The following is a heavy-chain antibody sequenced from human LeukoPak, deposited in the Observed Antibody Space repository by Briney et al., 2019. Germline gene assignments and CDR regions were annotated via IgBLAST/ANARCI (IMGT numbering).Heavy chain of an antibody. Sequence: GGSPRLSCAASGFTFSTYAMSWVRQAPGKGLEWVSAISGNSGTTNYADSVKGRFTVSRDNSKNTVYLQMNSLRVEDTARYYCAKDRASSRYNGLDVWGQGTTVTVPS. J-gene: IGHJ6*02. CDR1: GFTFSTYA. CDR2: ISGNSGTT. D-gene: IGHD5-18*01. CDR3: AKDRASSRYNGLDV. V-gene: IGHV3-23*01.